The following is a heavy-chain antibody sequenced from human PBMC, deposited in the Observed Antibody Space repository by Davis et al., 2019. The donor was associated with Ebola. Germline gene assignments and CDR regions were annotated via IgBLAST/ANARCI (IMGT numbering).Heavy chain of an antibody. V-gene: IGHV5-51*01. Sequence: KVSCKGSGYSFTSYWIGWVRQMPGKGLEWMGIIYPGDSDTRYSPSFQGQVTISADKSISTAYLQWSSLKASDTAMYYCARRIAAAMYYFDYWGQGTLVTVSS. J-gene: IGHJ4*02. CDR2: IYPGDSDT. CDR1: GYSFTSYW. D-gene: IGHD6-13*01. CDR3: ARRIAAAMYYFDY.